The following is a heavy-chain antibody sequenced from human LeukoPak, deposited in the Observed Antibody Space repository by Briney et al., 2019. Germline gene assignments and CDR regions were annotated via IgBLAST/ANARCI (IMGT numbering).Heavy chain of an antibody. V-gene: IGHV3-30*02. CDR1: GFTFSRYG. CDR3: AKDRATIAAAGTGFDY. D-gene: IGHD6-13*01. J-gene: IGHJ4*02. Sequence: TGGSLRLSCAASGFTFSRYGMRWVRQAPGKGLEWVAFIRYDGSNKYYADSVKGRFTISRDNSKNTLYLQMNSLRAEDTAVYYCAKDRATIAAAGTGFDYWGQGTLVTVSS. CDR2: IRYDGSNK.